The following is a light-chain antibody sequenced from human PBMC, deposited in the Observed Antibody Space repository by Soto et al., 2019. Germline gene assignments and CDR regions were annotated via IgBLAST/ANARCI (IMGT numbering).Light chain of an antibody. J-gene: IGLJ3*02. CDR1: SSNIGAGYD. CDR2: GNS. CDR3: QSYDSSLSGSNWV. V-gene: IGLV1-40*01. Sequence: QSVLTQPPSVSGAPGQRVTISCTGTSSNIGAGYDVHWYQQLPGTAPKLLIYGNSNRPSGVPDRFSGSKSGTSASLAITDLQAEYEADYYCQSYDSSLSGSNWVFGGGTKLTVL.